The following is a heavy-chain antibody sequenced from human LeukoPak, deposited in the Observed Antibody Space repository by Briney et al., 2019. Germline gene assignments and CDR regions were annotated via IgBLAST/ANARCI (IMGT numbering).Heavy chain of an antibody. CDR2: IYSGGGT. Sequence: GGSLRLSCAASGFTVSSNYMSWVHQAPGKGLEWVSLIYSGGGTYYADSVKGRFTISRDNSKNTLYLQMNSLRAEDTAVYYCARSRNWVFDYWGQGTLVTVSS. D-gene: IGHD7-27*01. CDR1: GFTVSSNY. V-gene: IGHV3-53*01. CDR3: ARSRNWVFDY. J-gene: IGHJ4*02.